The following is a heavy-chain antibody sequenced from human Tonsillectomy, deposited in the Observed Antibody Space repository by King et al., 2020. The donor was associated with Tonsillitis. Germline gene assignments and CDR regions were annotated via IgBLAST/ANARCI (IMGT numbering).Heavy chain of an antibody. J-gene: IGHJ3*02. CDR3: ARDMTPSDGDMYYDAFDI. CDR1: GITLSTFW. CDR2: IKRDGSQK. Sequence: VQLVESGGGLVQPGGSLRLSCTASGITLSTFWMTWVRQAPGKGLEGVADIKRDGSQKHYVDSVEGRFTISRENAKNSLYLQMNSLRAEDTAVYYCARDMTPSDGDMYYDAFDIWGRGTMVTVSS. D-gene: IGHD3-10*01. V-gene: IGHV3-7*03.